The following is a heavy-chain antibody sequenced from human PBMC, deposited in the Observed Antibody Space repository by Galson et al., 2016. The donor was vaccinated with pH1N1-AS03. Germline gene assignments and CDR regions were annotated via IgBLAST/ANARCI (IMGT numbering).Heavy chain of an antibody. CDR2: IRSNTYGGTT. CDR1: GFTFGDYP. CDR3: ARARTSPGSLAGVGFDI. V-gene: IGHV3-49*03. Sequence: SLRLSCAASGFTFGDYPLTWFRQAPGKGLEWVGFIRSNTYGGTTEYAASVKGRFTISRNDSKSIAYLQMNSLKTEDTAVYFCARARTSPGSLAGVGFDIWGQGTMVTVSS. J-gene: IGHJ3*02.